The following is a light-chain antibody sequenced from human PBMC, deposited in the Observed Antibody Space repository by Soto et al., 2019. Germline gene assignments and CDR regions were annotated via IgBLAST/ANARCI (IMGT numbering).Light chain of an antibody. V-gene: IGLV1-44*01. CDR1: SSNIGSNT. J-gene: IGLJ3*02. CDR3: AAWDDSLNGPGV. CDR2: SNN. Sequence: QSVLTQPPSASGTPGQRVTISCSGSSSNIGSNTVNWYQQLPGTAPKLLIYSNNQRPSGVPDRLSGSKSGTSASLAISGLQSEDEADYYCAAWDDSLNGPGVFGGGTKLTVL.